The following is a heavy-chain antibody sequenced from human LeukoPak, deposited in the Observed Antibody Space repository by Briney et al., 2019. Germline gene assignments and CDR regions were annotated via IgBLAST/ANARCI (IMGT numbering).Heavy chain of an antibody. J-gene: IGHJ6*04. CDR3: ASATLRCSGGSCYEMDV. Sequence: ASVKVSCKASGYTFTSYDINWVRQATGQGLEWMGWMNPNSGNTGYAQKFQGRLTITADKSTSTAYMELSSLRSEDTAIYYCASATLRCSGGSCYEMDVWGKGTTVTVSS. V-gene: IGHV1-8*03. CDR2: MNPNSGNT. CDR1: GYTFTSYD. D-gene: IGHD2-15*01.